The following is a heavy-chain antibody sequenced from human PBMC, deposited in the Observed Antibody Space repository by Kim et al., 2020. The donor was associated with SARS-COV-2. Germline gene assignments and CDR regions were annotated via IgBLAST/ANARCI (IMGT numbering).Heavy chain of an antibody. CDR2: ET. D-gene: IGHD6-19*01. Sequence: ETIYAQKFQGRVTMSEDTSTDTAYMELSRLGSEDTAVYYCATGGGSGMYYWGQGTLVTVSS. J-gene: IGHJ4*02. CDR3: ATGGGSGMYY. V-gene: IGHV1-24*01.